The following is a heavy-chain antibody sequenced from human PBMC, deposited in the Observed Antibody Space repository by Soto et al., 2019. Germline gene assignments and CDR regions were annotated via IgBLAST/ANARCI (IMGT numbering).Heavy chain of an antibody. Sequence: EVQLVESGGGLVQPGGSLRLSCTASGFTFSDSWMTWVRQAPGKGLEWVAKIKPDESEKKYADSMKGRFSNSRDNAKNTMFMQMDSPRDEDTAVYYCVRGGSNYASWGQGTLVTVSS. CDR1: GFTFSDSW. CDR2: IKPDESEK. J-gene: IGHJ5*02. V-gene: IGHV3-7*01. D-gene: IGHD4-4*01. CDR3: VRGGSNYAS.